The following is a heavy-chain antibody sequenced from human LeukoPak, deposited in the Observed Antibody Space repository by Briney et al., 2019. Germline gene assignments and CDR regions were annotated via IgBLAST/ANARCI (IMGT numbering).Heavy chain of an antibody. CDR2: IYSGGRT. Sequence: GGTLRLSCAASGFTVSSNYMTWVRQAPGKGLEWVSIIYSGGRTYNTDTVKGRFTISRDNAKVALYLQMNSLRAEDTAVYYCRGYYYDSSGYYLTDYWGQGTLVTVSS. CDR3: RGYYYDSSGYYLTDY. D-gene: IGHD3-22*01. V-gene: IGHV3-66*02. CDR1: GFTVSSNY. J-gene: IGHJ4*02.